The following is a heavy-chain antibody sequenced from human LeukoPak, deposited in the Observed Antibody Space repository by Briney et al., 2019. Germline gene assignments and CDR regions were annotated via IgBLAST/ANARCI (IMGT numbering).Heavy chain of an antibody. CDR1: GFTFSSYA. V-gene: IGHV3-30-3*02. D-gene: IGHD3-10*01. CDR3: AKDGSGYGSGSYHDY. CDR2: ISYDGSNK. J-gene: IGHJ4*02. Sequence: GGSLRLSCAASGFTFSSYAMHWVRQAPGKGLEWVAVISYDGSNKYYADSVKGRFTISRDNSKNTLYLQMNSLRAEDTAVYYCAKDGSGYGSGSYHDYWGQGTLVTVSS.